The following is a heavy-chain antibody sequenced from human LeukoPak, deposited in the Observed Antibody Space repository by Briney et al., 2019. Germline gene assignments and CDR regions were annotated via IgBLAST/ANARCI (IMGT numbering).Heavy chain of an antibody. CDR2: IYSGSST. V-gene: IGHV3-53*01. D-gene: IGHD3-22*01. CDR3: ARVPYGNYPDYYIDV. J-gene: IGHJ6*03. CDR1: GFTVGTYY. Sequence: GGSLRLSCAASGFTVGTYYMSWVRQAPWRGLEGVSLIYSGSSTYYANYVKGRFTISRDHSKYTVYLQMNSLRAENTAVYYCARVPYGNYPDYYIDVWGKGTTVTVSS.